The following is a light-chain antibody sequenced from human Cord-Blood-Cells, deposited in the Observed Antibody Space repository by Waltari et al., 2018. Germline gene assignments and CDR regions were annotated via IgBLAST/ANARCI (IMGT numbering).Light chain of an antibody. CDR2: DVS. CDR1: TSDVGGYNL. Sequence: QSALPQPRPLSGSPGPSVPIPCPGTTSDVGGYNLVSWYQQHPRKAPKLMIYDVSKRPSGVPDRFSGSKSGNTASLTISGLQAEDEADYYCCSYAGSYTVVFGGGTKLTVL. V-gene: IGLV2-11*01. CDR3: CSYAGSYTVV. J-gene: IGLJ2*01.